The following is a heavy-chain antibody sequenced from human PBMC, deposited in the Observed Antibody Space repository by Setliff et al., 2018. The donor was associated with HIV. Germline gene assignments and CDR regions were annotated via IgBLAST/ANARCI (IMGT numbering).Heavy chain of an antibody. Sequence: SETLSLTCTVSGGSIRSSTYYWGWIRQSPGKRLEWIGYIYYSGSTNYNPSLKSRVTISVDTSKNQFSLKVSSVTAADTAVYYCARQSSGSPEYLQHWGQGTLVTVSS. V-gene: IGHV4-61*05. D-gene: IGHD1-26*01. CDR2: IYYSGST. CDR3: ARQSSGSPEYLQH. J-gene: IGHJ1*01. CDR1: GGSIRSSTYY.